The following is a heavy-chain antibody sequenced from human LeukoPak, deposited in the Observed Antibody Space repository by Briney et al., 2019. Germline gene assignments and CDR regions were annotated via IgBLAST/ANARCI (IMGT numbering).Heavy chain of an antibody. CDR2: IYYSGST. D-gene: IGHD1-26*01. V-gene: IGHV4-59*01. J-gene: IGHJ4*02. Sequence: PSETLSLTCTVSGGSISSYYWSWIRQPPGKGLEWIGYIYYSGSTNYNPSLKSRVTISVDTSKNQFSLKLSSVTAADTAVYYCARYLATDAAGYYFDYWGQGTLVTVSS. CDR3: ARYLATDAAGYYFDY. CDR1: GGSISSYY.